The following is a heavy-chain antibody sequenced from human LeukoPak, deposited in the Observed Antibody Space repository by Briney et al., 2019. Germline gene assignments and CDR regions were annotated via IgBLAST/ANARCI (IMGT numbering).Heavy chain of an antibody. CDR1: GFDFKTHD. CDR3: ARQYTTSSSEFDP. J-gene: IGHJ5*02. Sequence: GGSLRLSCDASGFDFKTHDMNWVRQAPGKGLEWIAYISGSGLSTYHADSVKGRFTISRDNAENSLFLQMNSLRVEDTATYYCARQYTTSSSEFDPWGQGTLVIVSS. CDR2: ISGSGLST. V-gene: IGHV3-48*03. D-gene: IGHD2/OR15-2a*01.